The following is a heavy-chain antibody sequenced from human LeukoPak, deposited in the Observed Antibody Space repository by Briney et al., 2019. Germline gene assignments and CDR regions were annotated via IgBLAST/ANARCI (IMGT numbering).Heavy chain of an antibody. Sequence: GGSLRLSCAASGFTFSNCAMSWVRQAPGKELKWVSTIGGSGGSTYYADSVKGRITISRDNSKNTLYLQMNSLRAEDTAIYYCVSTLTTSYGMDVWGQGTTVTVSS. V-gene: IGHV3-23*01. D-gene: IGHD4/OR15-4a*01. CDR1: GFTFSNCA. J-gene: IGHJ6*02. CDR3: VSTLTTSYGMDV. CDR2: IGGSGGST.